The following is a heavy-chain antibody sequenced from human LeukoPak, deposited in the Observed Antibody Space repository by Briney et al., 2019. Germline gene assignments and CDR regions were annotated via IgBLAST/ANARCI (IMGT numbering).Heavy chain of an antibody. CDR1: GGSISSGDYY. CDR2: IYYSGST. Sequence: SETLSLTCTVSGGSISSGDYYWSWIHQPPGKGLEWIGYIYYSGSTYYNPSLKSRVIISVDTSKNQFSLTLCSVTAADTAVYYCARDRKLDYWGQGTLVTVSS. D-gene: IGHD1-14*01. J-gene: IGHJ4*02. V-gene: IGHV4-30-4*08. CDR3: ARDRKLDY.